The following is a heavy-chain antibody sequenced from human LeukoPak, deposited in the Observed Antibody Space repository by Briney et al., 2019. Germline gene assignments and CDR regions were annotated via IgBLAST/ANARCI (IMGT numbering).Heavy chain of an antibody. J-gene: IGHJ4*02. CDR1: GYTFTNYG. CDR2: ISGFNGDT. CDR3: AREGFVRDTALDY. D-gene: IGHD5-18*01. Sequence: GASVKVSCKASGYTFTNYGLSWVRQAPGQGLEWKGWISGFNGDTNYAQNFQGRVTMTTDTSTNTAYMELRSLTSDDTAIYFCAREGFVRDTALDYWGQGTLVTVSA. V-gene: IGHV1-18*01.